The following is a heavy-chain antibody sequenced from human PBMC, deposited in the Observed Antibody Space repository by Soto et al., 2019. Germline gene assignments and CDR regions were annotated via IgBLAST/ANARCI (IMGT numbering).Heavy chain of an antibody. J-gene: IGHJ4*02. CDR2: IYYSGST. CDR3: AGGYRNLLSF. V-gene: IGHV4-59*01. D-gene: IGHD5-18*01. Sequence: SETLSLTCTVSGGSISSYYWSWIRQPPGKGLEWIGYIYYSGSTNYNPSLKSRVTISVDTSKNQFSLKLSSVTAADTAVYYCAGGYRNLLSFRGQGTLVTVSS. CDR1: GGSISSYY.